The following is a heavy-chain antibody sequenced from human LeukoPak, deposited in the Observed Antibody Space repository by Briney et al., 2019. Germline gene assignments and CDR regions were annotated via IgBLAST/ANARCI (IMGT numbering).Heavy chain of an antibody. J-gene: IGHJ6*04. D-gene: IGHD3-3*01. CDR2: IIPIFGTA. V-gene: IGHV1-69*06. CDR1: GYTFTSYG. Sequence: SVKVSCKASGYTFTSYGISWVRQAPGQGLEWMGGIIPIFGTANYAQKFQGRVTITADKSTSTAYMGLSSLRSEDTAVYYCARVGITIFGVAIDDVWGKGTTVTVSS. CDR3: ARVGITIFGVAIDDV.